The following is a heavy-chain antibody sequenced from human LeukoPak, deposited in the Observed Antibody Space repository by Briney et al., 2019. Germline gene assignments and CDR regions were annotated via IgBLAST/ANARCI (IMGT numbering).Heavy chain of an antibody. CDR3: ARYDFWSGLDY. CDR1: GFTFSSYS. V-gene: IGHV3-48*01. CDR2: ISSSSSTI. D-gene: IGHD3-3*01. Sequence: SGGSLRLSCAASGFTFSSYSMNWVRQAPGKGLEWVSYISSSSSTIYYADSVKGRFTISRDNSKNTLYLQMNSLRAEDTAVYYCARYDFWSGLDYWGQGTLVTVSS. J-gene: IGHJ4*02.